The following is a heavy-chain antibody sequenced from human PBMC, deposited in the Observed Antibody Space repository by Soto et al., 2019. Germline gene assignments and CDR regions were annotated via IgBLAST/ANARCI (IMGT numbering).Heavy chain of an antibody. CDR1: GGSISSPNDF. D-gene: IGHD4-17*01. CDR2: IYYRGST. CDR3: ARGTTVTTKFDY. J-gene: IGHJ4*02. Sequence: PSETLSLTCTVSGGSISSPNDFWGWIRQPPGTGLEWIGSIYYRGSTYYNPSLNSRVTISVDTSKNQFSLKLSSVTAADTAVYYCARGTTVTTKFDYWGQGTLVTVSS. V-gene: IGHV4-39*01.